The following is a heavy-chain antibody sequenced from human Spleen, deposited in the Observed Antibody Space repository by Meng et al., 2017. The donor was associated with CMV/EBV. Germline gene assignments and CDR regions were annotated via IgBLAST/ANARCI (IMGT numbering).Heavy chain of an antibody. V-gene: IGHV3-21*01. CDR3: ARAAGRHVGMDV. CDR1: QFTFSDYN. CDR2: ISSRSTYI. Sequence: GESLKISCVASQFTFSDYNFNWVRQAPGKGLEWVSSISSRSTYIYYVASVKGRFTISRENAKNSLYLQMNSLRAGDTAVYYCARAAGRHVGMDVWGQGTTVTVSS. J-gene: IGHJ6*02.